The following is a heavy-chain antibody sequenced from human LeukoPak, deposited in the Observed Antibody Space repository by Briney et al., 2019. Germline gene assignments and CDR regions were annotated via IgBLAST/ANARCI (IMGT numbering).Heavy chain of an antibody. Sequence: PSETLSLTCTVSGGSIYSTTFYWGWIRQPPGKGLEWIGSMYYDGSTYYNPSLKSRVTLSVDTSQNQFSLNLNSVTAADTAVYYCARHGLLLVGSSTIYFDNWGQGILVTVSS. D-gene: IGHD1-26*01. J-gene: IGHJ4*02. CDR1: GGSIYSTTFY. CDR3: ARHGLLLVGSSTIYFDN. CDR2: MYYDGST. V-gene: IGHV4-39*01.